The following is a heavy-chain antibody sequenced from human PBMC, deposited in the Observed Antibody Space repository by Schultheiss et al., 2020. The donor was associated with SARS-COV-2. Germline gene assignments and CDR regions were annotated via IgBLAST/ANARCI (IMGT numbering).Heavy chain of an antibody. CDR3: AKRAVPQGGGDY. CDR1: GFTFSSYV. V-gene: IGHV3-30*18. D-gene: IGHD3-10*01. CDR2: ISYDGSNK. J-gene: IGHJ4*02. Sequence: GGSLRLSCAASGFTFSSYVMHWVRQAPGKGLEWVALISYDGSNKYYADSVKGRFTISRDTSENTLYLQMNSLRAEDTAIYYCAKRAVPQGGGDYWGQGTLVTVSS.